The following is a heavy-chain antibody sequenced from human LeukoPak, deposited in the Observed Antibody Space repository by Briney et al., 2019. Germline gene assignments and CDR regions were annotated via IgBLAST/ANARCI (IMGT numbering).Heavy chain of an antibody. D-gene: IGHD6-19*01. V-gene: IGHV4-4*07. CDR3: ARAGQWLVRGIDY. CDR2: IYTGGST. J-gene: IGHJ4*02. CDR1: GGSINSYF. Sequence: PSETLSLTCTVSGGSINSYFWTWIRQPAGKGLEWIGRIYTGGSTNYNPSLKSRVTMSVDTSKNQFSLKLSSVTAADTAVYYCARAGQWLVRGIDYWGQGTLVTVSS.